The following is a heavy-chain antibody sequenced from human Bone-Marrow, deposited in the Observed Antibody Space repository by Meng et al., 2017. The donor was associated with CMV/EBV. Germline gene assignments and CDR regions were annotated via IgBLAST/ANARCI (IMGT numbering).Heavy chain of an antibody. Sequence: SETLSLTCTVSGGSISNSSYYWGWIRQPPGKGLEWIGSIYYSGTTYDNPSLKSRVTISVDTSKNQFSLKLSSVTAADTAVYYCARVISAAILQEDYYYYGMDVWGQGTTVTVSS. D-gene: IGHD6-25*01. CDR2: IYYSGTT. J-gene: IGHJ6*02. CDR1: GGSISNSSYY. V-gene: IGHV4-39*07. CDR3: ARVISAAILQEDYYYYGMDV.